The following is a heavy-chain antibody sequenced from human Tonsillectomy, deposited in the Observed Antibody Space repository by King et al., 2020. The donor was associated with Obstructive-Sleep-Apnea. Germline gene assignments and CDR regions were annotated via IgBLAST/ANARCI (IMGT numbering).Heavy chain of an antibody. Sequence: QLVQSGGGVVQPGRSLRLSCAASGFAFSSYGIHWVRQAPGKGLVWLAFIRYDGGNKYYADSVKGRFTISRDNSKSTLYLQMDSLRPEDTAVYYCATLPNYDFWSAYSSGGRVDYGMDVWGQGTTVTVSS. CDR2: IRYDGGNK. V-gene: IGHV3-30*02. D-gene: IGHD3-3*01. CDR1: GFAFSSYG. J-gene: IGHJ6*02. CDR3: ATLPNYDFWSAYSSGGRVDYGMDV.